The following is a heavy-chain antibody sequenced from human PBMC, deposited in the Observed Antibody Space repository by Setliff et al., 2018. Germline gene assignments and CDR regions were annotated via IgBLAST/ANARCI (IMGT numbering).Heavy chain of an antibody. V-gene: IGHV3-30*02. CDR2: IRYDGSYK. J-gene: IGHJ4*02. CDR3: AKVKKQLIRRSGFDY. Sequence: SLRLSCVASGFAFSTYGMHWVRQAPGKGLEWVAFIRYDGSYKYYEDSVKGRFTISRDNSENTLDLQMNSLRVEDTALYYCAKVKKQLIRRSGFDYWGQGTLVT. D-gene: IGHD1-1*01. CDR1: GFAFSTYG.